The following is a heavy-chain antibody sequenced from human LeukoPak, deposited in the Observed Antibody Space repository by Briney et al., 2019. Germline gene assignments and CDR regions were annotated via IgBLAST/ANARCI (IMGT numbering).Heavy chain of an antibody. CDR1: GDSVSSNSVT. CDR3: ARRLTQYDCFDP. CDR2: TYYRSTWYN. Sequence: SQTLSLTCAFSGDSVSSNSVTWHWIRQSPSRGLEWLGRTYYRSTWYNDYAVSVRGRITVNPDTSKNQFSLHLNSVTPEDTAVYYCARRLTQYDCFDPWGQGILVTVSS. J-gene: IGHJ5*02. D-gene: IGHD2-2*01. V-gene: IGHV6-1*01.